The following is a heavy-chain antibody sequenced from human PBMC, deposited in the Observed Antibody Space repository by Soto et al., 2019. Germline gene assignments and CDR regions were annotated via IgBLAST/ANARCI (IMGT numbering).Heavy chain of an antibody. D-gene: IGHD1-26*01. CDR2: IYYSGST. CDR3: ARSGNEGAVDY. V-gene: IGHV4-39*01. J-gene: IGHJ4*02. Sequence: PSATLSLTCTVSGGSISSSSYYWGWIRQPPGKGLEWIGSIYYSGSTYYNPSLKSRVTISVDTSKNQFSLKLSSVTAADTAVYYCARSGNEGAVDYWGQGTLVTVSS. CDR1: GGSISSSSYY.